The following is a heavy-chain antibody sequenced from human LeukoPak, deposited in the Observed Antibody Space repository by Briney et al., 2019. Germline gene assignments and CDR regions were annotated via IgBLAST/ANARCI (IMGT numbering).Heavy chain of an antibody. Sequence: GGSLRLSCVASGFTVDTYWMSWVRQAPGKGLDWVAHIKEDGTRKYYVDSVRVRFTISRDNAKNSLFLQMDSLRVEDTAVFYCVAWGSLVVWGQGTLVTVSS. V-gene: IGHV3-7*01. D-gene: IGHD3-16*01. CDR1: GFTVDTYW. J-gene: IGHJ4*02. CDR3: VAWGSLVV. CDR2: IKEDGTRK.